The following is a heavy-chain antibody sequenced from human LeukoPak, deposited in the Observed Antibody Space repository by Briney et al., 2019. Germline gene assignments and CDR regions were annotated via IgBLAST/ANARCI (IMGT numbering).Heavy chain of an antibody. CDR2: IKQDGSEI. D-gene: IGHD4-23*01. CDR3: ARIYGGNSYYFDC. J-gene: IGHJ4*02. V-gene: IGHV3-7*01. CDR1: GFTFSSNW. Sequence: GGSLRLSCAASGFTFSSNWMSWVRQAPGKGLEWVGNIKQDGSEIYYVDSVKGRFTISRDNAKNSLYLQMNSLRAEDTAVYYCARIYGGNSYYFDCWGQGTLVTVSS.